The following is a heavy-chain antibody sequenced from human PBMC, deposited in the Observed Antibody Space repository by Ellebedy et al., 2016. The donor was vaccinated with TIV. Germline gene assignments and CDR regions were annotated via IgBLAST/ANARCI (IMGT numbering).Heavy chain of an antibody. CDR2: INPNSGGA. J-gene: IGHJ4*02. Sequence: ASVKVSCXASGYTFTDYYVHWVRQAPGPGLEWMGWINPNSGGANYAQKFQGRVTMTRDTSISTAYMELSRLRSDDTAVYYSATGGGVNSWAISDCWGQGTLVTVSS. D-gene: IGHD4-23*01. V-gene: IGHV1-2*02. CDR3: ATGGGVNSWAISDC. CDR1: GYTFTDYY.